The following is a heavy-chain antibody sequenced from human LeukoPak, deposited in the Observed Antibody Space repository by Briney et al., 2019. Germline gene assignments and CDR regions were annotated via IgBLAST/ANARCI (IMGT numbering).Heavy chain of an antibody. CDR3: ATTHPGRYYYGSGSPPSLYFDY. CDR2: IYSGGST. Sequence: GGSLRLSCAASGFTFSSYSMNWVRRAPGKGLEWVSVIYSGGSTYYADSVKGRFTISRDNSKNTLYLQMNSLRAEDTAVYYCATTHPGRYYYGSGSPPSLYFDYWGQGTLVAVSS. D-gene: IGHD3-10*01. J-gene: IGHJ4*02. CDR1: GFTFSSYS. V-gene: IGHV3-53*01.